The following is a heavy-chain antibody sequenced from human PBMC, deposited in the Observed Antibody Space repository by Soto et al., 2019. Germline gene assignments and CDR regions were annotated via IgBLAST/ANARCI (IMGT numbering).Heavy chain of an antibody. V-gene: IGHV5-51*01. CDR1: GYSFTSYW. D-gene: IGHD3-10*01. Sequence: PGESLKISCKGSGYSFTSYWIGLVRQMPGKGLEWMGIIYPGDTDTRYSPSFQGQVTISADKSISTAYLQWSSLKASDTAMYYCARLTMVRGVPFDYWGQGTLVTVSS. J-gene: IGHJ4*02. CDR2: IYPGDTDT. CDR3: ARLTMVRGVPFDY.